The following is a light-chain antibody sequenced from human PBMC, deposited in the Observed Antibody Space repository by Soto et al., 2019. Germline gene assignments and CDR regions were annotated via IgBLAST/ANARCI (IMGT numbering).Light chain of an antibody. V-gene: IGKV1-5*03. Sequence: DIQMTQSPSTLSGSVGDRVTITCRASQTISSWLAWYQQKPGKAPKLLIYKASTLKSGVPSRFSGSGSGTEFTLTISSLQPEDFATYYCQQSYGTPPEWTFGQGTKVDIK. J-gene: IGKJ1*01. CDR3: QQSYGTPPEWT. CDR2: KAS. CDR1: QTISSW.